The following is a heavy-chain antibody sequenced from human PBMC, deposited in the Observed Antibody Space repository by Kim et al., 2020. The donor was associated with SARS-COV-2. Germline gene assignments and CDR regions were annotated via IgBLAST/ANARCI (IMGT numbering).Heavy chain of an antibody. J-gene: IGHJ6*02. CDR3: ASRGITIFGVVNYGMDV. D-gene: IGHD3-3*01. CDR2: INHSGST. V-gene: IGHV4-34*01. CDR1: GGSFSGYY. Sequence: SETLSLTCAVYGGSFSGYYWSWIRQPPGKGLEWIGEINHSGSTNYNPSLKSRVTISVDTSKNQFSLKLSSVTAADTAVYYCASRGITIFGVVNYGMDVWGQGTTVTVSS.